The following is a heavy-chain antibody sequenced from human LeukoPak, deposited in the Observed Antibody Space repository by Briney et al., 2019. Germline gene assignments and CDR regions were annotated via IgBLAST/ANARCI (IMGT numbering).Heavy chain of an antibody. D-gene: IGHD2-21*01. CDR1: GFTFSDYY. CDR2: ISSSGSTI. Sequence: PGGSLRLSCAASGFTFSDYYMSWIRQAPGKGLEWVSYISSSGSTIYYADSVKGRFTISRDNVKNLVYLEMNSLRGEDTAVYYCAKDIVGGGDDYWGQGTLVTVSS. V-gene: IGHV3-11*04. J-gene: IGHJ4*02. CDR3: AKDIVGGGDDY.